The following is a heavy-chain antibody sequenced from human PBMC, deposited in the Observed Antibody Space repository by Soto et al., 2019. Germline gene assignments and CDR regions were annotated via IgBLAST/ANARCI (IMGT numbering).Heavy chain of an antibody. J-gene: IGHJ4*02. CDR2: IYYSGST. V-gene: IGHV4-59*01. CDR1: GGSISSYY. CDR3: ARGYDSSGYYYFPNQMPDIYYFDY. Sequence: PSETLSLTCTVPGGSISSYYWSWIRQPPGKGLEWIGYIYYSGSTNYNPSLKSRVTISVDTSKNQFSLKLSSVTAADTAVYYCARGYDSSGYYYFPNQMPDIYYFDYWGQGTLVTVSS. D-gene: IGHD3-22*01.